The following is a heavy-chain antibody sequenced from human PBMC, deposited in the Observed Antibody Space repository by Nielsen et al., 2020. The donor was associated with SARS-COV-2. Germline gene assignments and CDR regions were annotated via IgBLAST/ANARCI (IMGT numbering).Heavy chain of an antibody. V-gene: IGHV3-9*01. CDR2: ISWNSGSI. CDR1: GFTFDDYA. CDR3: AKDHFQD. Sequence: SLKISCAASGFTFDDYAMHWVRQAPGKGLEWVSGISWNSGSIAYADSVKGRFTISRDNAKNSLYLQMNSLRIEDTALYYCAKDHFQDWGQSTLVTVSS. J-gene: IGHJ1*01.